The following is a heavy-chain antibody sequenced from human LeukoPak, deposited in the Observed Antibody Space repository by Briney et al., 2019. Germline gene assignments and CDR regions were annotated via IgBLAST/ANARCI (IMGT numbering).Heavy chain of an antibody. CDR2: ITSSGSTI. CDR3: AKNQGYCSSPSCATYFTY. Sequence: PGGSLRLSCAVSGFTFSSYEMNWVRQAPGKGLEWLSYITSSGSTIYYADSVKGRFTISRDNAKNSLYLQMNSLRAEDTAIYYGAKNQGYCSSPSCATYFTYGGQEPLVTVSS. J-gene: IGHJ4*02. CDR1: GFTFSSYE. V-gene: IGHV3-48*03. D-gene: IGHD2-2*01.